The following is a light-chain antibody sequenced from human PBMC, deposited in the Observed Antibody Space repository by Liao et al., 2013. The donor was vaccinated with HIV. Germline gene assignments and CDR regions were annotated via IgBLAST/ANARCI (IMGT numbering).Light chain of an antibody. Sequence: SYELTQPPSVSVSPGQTATITCYGIYLGDKHVCWYQQRPGQSPVLLICQDNIRPSGIPERFSGSSSGTTVTLTISGVQAEDEADYYCQSADSSATYPVFGGGTKLTVL. J-gene: IGLJ3*02. CDR2: QDN. V-gene: IGLV3-25*03. CDR1: YLGDKH. CDR3: QSADSSATYPV.